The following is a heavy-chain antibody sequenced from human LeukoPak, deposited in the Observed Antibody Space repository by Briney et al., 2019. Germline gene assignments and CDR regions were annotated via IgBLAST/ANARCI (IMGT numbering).Heavy chain of an antibody. D-gene: IGHD2-2*01. J-gene: IGHJ6*04. CDR2: ISSSSSYI. V-gene: IGHV3-21*01. CDR1: GFTFSSYS. Sequence: GGSLRLSCAASGFTFSSYSMEWVRQAPGKGLEWVSSISSSSSYIYYADSVKGRFTISRDNAKNSLYLQMNSLRAENTAVYYCASPACSSTSCYSGLDVWGKGTTVTVSS. CDR3: ASPACSSTSCYSGLDV.